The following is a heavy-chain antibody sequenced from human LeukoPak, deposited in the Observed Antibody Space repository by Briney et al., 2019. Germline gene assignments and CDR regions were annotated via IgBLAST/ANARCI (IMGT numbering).Heavy chain of an antibody. CDR2: INPNSGGT. CDR3: ARVRLAGNYYDYGMDV. V-gene: IGHV1-2*02. D-gene: IGHD6-6*01. Sequence: ASVKVSCKASGYTFTDYYIHWVRQAPGQGLEWMGWINPNSGGTNYALKFQGRVTMTRDTSISTVCMELSRLRSDDTAVYYCARVRLAGNYYDYGMDVWGQGSTVTDSS. CDR1: GYTFTDYY. J-gene: IGHJ6*02.